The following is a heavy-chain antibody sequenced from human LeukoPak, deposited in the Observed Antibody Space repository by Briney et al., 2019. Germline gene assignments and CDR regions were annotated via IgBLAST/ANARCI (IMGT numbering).Heavy chain of an antibody. V-gene: IGHV1-2*02. CDR1: GYTFSGYY. J-gene: IGHJ4*02. CDR3: ARSKGVVAGFDY. Sequence: ASVKVSCKASGYTFSGYYMHWVRQAPGQGLEWMGWSNPNSGGTNYAQKFQGRVTMTRDTSISTAYMELSSLRSEDTAVFYCARSKGVVAGFDYWGQGTLVTVSS. CDR2: SNPNSGGT. D-gene: IGHD6-19*01.